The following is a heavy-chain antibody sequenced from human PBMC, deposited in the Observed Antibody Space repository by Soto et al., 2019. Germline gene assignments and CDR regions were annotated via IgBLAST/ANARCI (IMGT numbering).Heavy chain of an antibody. CDR1: GYTFTSYG. J-gene: IGHJ4*02. D-gene: IGHD7-27*01. V-gene: IGHV1-18*01. CDR3: ARGPKTGEERKGSFDY. Sequence: ASVKVSCKASGYTFTSYGISWVRQAPGQGLEWMGWISAYNGNTNYAQKLQGRVTMTTDTSTSTAYMELRSLRSDDTAVYYCARGPKTGEERKGSFDYWGQGTLVTVSS. CDR2: ISAYNGNT.